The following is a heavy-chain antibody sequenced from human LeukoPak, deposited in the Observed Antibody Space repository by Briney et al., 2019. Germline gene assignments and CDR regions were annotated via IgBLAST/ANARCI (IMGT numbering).Heavy chain of an antibody. V-gene: IGHV3-30*18. CDR2: ISSDGSDE. J-gene: IGHJ1*01. CDR1: GFTFSHYA. Sequence: GGSLRLSCAASGFTFSHYAMHWVRQAPGKGLEWVALISSDGSDEYYADSVKGRFTISRDNPIPRDNSKKTLYLQMNSLRPEDTAVYYCAKDLGDGSAPPRGGFFQHWGQGTLVTVSS. D-gene: IGHD3-22*01. CDR3: AKDLGDGSAPPRGGFFQH.